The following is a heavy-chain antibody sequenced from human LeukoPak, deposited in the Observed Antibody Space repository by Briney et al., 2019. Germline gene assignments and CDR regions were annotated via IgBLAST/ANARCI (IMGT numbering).Heavy chain of an antibody. Sequence: SETLSLTCTVSGGSISNSYWSWIRQPPGKGLEWIGLIYTSGNTDKNPFLKSRVTISVDMSKNQFSLRLSSVTAADTAVYYCARVLGAPGSYYMDVWGKGTTVTVSS. CDR3: ARVLGAPGSYYMDV. D-gene: IGHD3-16*01. CDR1: GGSISNSY. CDR2: IYTSGNT. J-gene: IGHJ6*03. V-gene: IGHV4-4*09.